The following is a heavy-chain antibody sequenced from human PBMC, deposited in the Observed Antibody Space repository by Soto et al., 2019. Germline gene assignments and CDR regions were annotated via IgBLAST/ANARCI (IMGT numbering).Heavy chain of an antibody. Sequence: GGSLRFSCVTTGFTVSRNTMNWVRQAPGKGLEWVASITSSGSYVYYADSVKGRFSASRDNAKNSLSLQMDSLRPDDTAIYFCVKDEGIEAMDVWGQGT. CDR1: GFTVSRNT. V-gene: IGHV3-21*01. D-gene: IGHD3-3*02. J-gene: IGHJ6*02. CDR2: ITSSGSYV. CDR3: VKDEGIEAMDV.